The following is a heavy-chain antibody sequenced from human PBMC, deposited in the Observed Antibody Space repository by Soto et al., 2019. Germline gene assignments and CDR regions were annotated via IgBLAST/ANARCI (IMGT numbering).Heavy chain of an antibody. D-gene: IGHD1-26*01. J-gene: IGHJ6*02. Sequence: SVKVSCKASGDTSSNYGVSWLRQAPGQGLEWMGGILPVFGTTTYARNFQGRITITADKSTSTVYMELTSLRSDDTATYYCARDPDEVVGTDYHYYGMDVWDQGATVTVSS. CDR2: ILPVFGTT. CDR3: ARDPDEVVGTDYHYYGMDV. V-gene: IGHV1-69*06. CDR1: GDTSSNYG.